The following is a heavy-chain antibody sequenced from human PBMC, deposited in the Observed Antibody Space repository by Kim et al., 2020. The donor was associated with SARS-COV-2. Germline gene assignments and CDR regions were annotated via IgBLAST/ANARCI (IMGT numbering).Heavy chain of an antibody. CDR1: GGSISSSNW. Sequence: SETLSLTCAVSGGSISSSNWWSWVRQPPGKGLEWIGEIYHSGSTNYNPSLKSRVTISVDKSKNQFSLKLSSVTAADTAVYYCARDIGGVTIFGVVIYGMDVWCQGPTVTVSS. D-gene: IGHD3-3*01. J-gene: IGHJ6*02. CDR3: ARDIGGVTIFGVVIYGMDV. CDR2: IYHSGST. V-gene: IGHV4-4*02.